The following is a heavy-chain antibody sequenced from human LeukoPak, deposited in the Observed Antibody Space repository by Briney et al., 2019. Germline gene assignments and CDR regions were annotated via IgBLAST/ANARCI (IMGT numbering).Heavy chain of an antibody. D-gene: IGHD5-12*01. J-gene: IGHJ4*02. Sequence: PGGSLGLSCAASGFTFHHYAIHWVRQVPGKGLEWVSGISWNSAYIGYADSVKGRFTISRDNAKNSVYLQMNSLRAEDTALYYCAKDKAPLYSGYDWDLDFWGQGTMVTVSS. CDR2: ISWNSAYI. V-gene: IGHV3-9*01. CDR1: GFTFHHYA. CDR3: AKDKAPLYSGYDWDLDF.